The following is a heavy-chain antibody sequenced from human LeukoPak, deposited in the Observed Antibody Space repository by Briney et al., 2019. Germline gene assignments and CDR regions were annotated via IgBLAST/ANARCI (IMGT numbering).Heavy chain of an antibody. CDR3: VSSYETY. V-gene: IGHV3-74*01. CDR1: GNYW. J-gene: IGHJ4*02. D-gene: IGHD3-22*01. CDR2: INSDGSWT. Sequence: GGSLRLSCAASGNYWMHWVRQVPGKGLVWVSHINSDGSWTSYADSVKGRFTISKDNAKNTVYLQMNSLRAEDTAVYYCVSSYETYWGRGTLVTVSS.